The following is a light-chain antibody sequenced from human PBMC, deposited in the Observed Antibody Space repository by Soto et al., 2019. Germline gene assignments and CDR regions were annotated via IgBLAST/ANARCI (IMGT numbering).Light chain of an antibody. V-gene: IGKV1-5*03. CDR3: QQENSDSRWT. J-gene: IGKJ1*01. Sequence: DIQMTQSPSTLSASVGERVTITCRASQSISSWLAWYQQKPGKAPKLLIYKASSLESGVPSRFSGSGSGTEFTLTISSLQPDDFATYYCQQENSDSRWTFGQGTKV. CDR2: KAS. CDR1: QSISSW.